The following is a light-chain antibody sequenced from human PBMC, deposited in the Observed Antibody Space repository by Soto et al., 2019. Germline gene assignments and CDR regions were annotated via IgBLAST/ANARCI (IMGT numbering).Light chain of an antibody. CDR1: QSISSW. V-gene: IGKV1-5*01. J-gene: IGKJ1*01. CDR3: QQYDNYSRT. Sequence: IQMTQSPSSLSASVGDRFTITCRASQSISSWLAWYQQKPGKAPKLLIYDASSLESGVPSRFSGSGSGTEFTLTISSLQPDDFATYYCQQYDNYSRTFGQGTKVDIK. CDR2: DAS.